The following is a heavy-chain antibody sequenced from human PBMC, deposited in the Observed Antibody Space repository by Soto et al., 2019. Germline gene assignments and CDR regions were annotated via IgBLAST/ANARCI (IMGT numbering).Heavy chain of an antibody. CDR1: GGSFSGYY. CDR2: INHSGST. J-gene: IGHJ4*02. CDR3: AGRLGREYYFDY. V-gene: IGHV4-34*01. Sequence: SETLSLTCAVYGGSFSGYYWSWIRQPPGKGLEWIGEINHSGSTNYNPSLKSRVTISVDTSKNQFSLKLSSVTAADTAVYYCAGRLGREYYFDYWGQGTLVTVSS. D-gene: IGHD6-25*01.